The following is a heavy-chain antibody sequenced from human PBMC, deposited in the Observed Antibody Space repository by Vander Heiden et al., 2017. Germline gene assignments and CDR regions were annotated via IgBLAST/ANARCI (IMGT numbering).Heavy chain of an antibody. CDR1: GGSISSGGYY. D-gene: IGHD3-3*01. Sequence: QVQLQESGPGLVKPSQTLSLTCTVSGGSISSGGYYWSWIRQHPGKGLEWIGYIYYSGSTYYNPSLKSRVTISVDTSKNQFSLKLSSVTAADTAVYYCARGHTPNSLGFGVGFDYWGQGTLVTVSS. J-gene: IGHJ4*02. CDR2: IYYSGST. V-gene: IGHV4-31*03. CDR3: ARGHTPNSLGFGVGFDY.